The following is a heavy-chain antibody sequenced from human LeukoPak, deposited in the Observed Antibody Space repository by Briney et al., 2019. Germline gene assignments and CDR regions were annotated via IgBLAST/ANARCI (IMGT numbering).Heavy chain of an antibody. D-gene: IGHD2-2*01. J-gene: IGHJ6*02. V-gene: IGHV1-8*01. Sequence: ASVKVSCKASGYTFTSYDINWVRQATGQGLEWMGWMNPNSGNTCYAQKFQGRVTMTRNTSISTAYMELSSLRSEDTAVYYCARGAIVVPAAMWSYYYYGMDVWGQGTTVTVSS. CDR1: GYTFTSYD. CDR2: MNPNSGNT. CDR3: ARGAIVVPAAMWSYYYYGMDV.